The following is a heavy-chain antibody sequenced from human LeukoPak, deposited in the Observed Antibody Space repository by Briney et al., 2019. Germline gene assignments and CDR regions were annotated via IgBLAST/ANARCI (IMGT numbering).Heavy chain of an antibody. J-gene: IGHJ5*02. V-gene: IGHV1-18*01. Sequence: ASVKVSCKASGYTFTCYGISWVRQAPGQGLEWMGWISAYNGNTNYAQKLQGRVTMTTDTSTSTAYMELRSLRSDDTAVYYCARTRGRGTNSGFDPWGQGTLVTVSS. CDR1: GYTFTCYG. CDR3: ARTRGRGTNSGFDP. CDR2: ISAYNGNT. D-gene: IGHD1-14*01.